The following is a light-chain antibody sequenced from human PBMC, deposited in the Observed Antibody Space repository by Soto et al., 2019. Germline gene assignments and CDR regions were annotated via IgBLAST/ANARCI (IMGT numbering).Light chain of an antibody. CDR3: QQYNSYRWT. CDR1: QGIGTD. Sequence: DIQMTQSPSSLSASVGDRFTITCRASQGIGTDLGWYRQKPGRAPKLLIYDASSLEGGVPSRFSGSGSGTEFTLTISSLQPDDFATYYCQQYNSYRWTFGQGTKVDIK. J-gene: IGKJ1*01. V-gene: IGKV1-17*01. CDR2: DAS.